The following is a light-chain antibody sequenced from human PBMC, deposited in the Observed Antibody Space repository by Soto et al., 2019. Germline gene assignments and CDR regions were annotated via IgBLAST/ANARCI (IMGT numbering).Light chain of an antibody. Sequence: IQLTRSPSSLSASVGDRVTISCRASQGNNSFVAWYQQKSGKAPKLLIYAASTLQSGVPSRFSGRGAGTDLTVTTSRLQPEYFATPSCQQLNDRRSSLGQGS. CDR2: AAS. V-gene: IGKV1-9*01. CDR3: QQLNDRRSS. CDR1: QGNNSF. J-gene: IGKJ2*01.